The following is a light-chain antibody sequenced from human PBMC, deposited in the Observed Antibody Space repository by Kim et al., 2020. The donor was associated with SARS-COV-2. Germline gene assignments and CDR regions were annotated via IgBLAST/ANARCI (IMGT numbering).Light chain of an antibody. CDR1: SLRSYY. CDR2: GKN. V-gene: IGLV3-19*01. CDR3: NSRDSNNNVL. Sequence: SSVLTQDPAVSVALGQTVRITCQGDSLRSYYATWYQQKPGQAPILVIYGKNNRPAGIPDRFSGSSSGNTASLTITGTQAGDEAYYYCNSRDSNNNVLFGGGTRLTVL. J-gene: IGLJ2*01.